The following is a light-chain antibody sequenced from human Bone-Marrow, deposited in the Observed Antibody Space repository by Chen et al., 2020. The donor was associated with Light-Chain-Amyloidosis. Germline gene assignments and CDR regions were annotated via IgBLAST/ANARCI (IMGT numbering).Light chain of an antibody. CDR2: WAS. Sequence: EIVMTQSPASRAVSLGARATIICKSSRRVTSSTDNKNYLAWYQQKPGQPPRLLFSWASTRESGVPDRFSASGSGTDFTLTISSLQAEDVALYFCQQYYGAPFTFGQGTRLETK. CDR3: QQYYGAPFT. J-gene: IGKJ5*01. V-gene: IGKV4-1*01. CDR1: RRVTSSTDNKNY.